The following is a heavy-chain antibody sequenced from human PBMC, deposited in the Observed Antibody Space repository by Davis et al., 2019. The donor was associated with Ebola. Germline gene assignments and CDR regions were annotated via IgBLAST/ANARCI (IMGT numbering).Heavy chain of an antibody. CDR2: IYYSGST. CDR3: ARAEYCSGGSCWDFDY. D-gene: IGHD2-15*01. Sequence: PSETLSLTCTVSGGSISSSSYYWGWIRQPPGKGLEWIGHIYYSGSTNYNPSLKSRVSMSVDTSKNQFSLKLSSVTAADTAVYYCARAEYCSGGSCWDFDYWGQGTLVTVSS. CDR1: GGSISSSSYY. J-gene: IGHJ4*02. V-gene: IGHV4-39*01.